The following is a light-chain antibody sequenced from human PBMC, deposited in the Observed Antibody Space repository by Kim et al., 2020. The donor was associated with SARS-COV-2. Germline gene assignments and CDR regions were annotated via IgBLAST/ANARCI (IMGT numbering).Light chain of an antibody. V-gene: IGKV1-16*02. J-gene: IGKJ1*01. CDR3: QQYNTYPPT. CDR2: AAS. CDR1: QEISNC. Sequence: DDFPLSRQASQEISNCIAWFLQRPGKAPRSLIYAASSLQSGVPSKFSGSRSGTDFTLTISSLQPEDFATYYCQQYNTYPPTFGQGTKVDIK.